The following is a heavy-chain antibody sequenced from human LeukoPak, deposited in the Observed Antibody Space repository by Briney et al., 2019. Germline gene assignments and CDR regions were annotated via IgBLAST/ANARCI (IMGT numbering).Heavy chain of an antibody. Sequence: SETLSLTCAVSGDSISSGYCWGWIRQPPGKGLEWIGSIYQSGSTNYNPSLKSRVTISVDTSKNQFSLKLNSVTAAETEQHVCARPASWLNWFDPWGQGTLVTVSS. J-gene: IGHJ5*02. D-gene: IGHD2-15*01. CDR1: GDSISSGYC. CDR2: IYQSGST. V-gene: IGHV4-38-2*01. CDR3: ARPASWLNWFDP.